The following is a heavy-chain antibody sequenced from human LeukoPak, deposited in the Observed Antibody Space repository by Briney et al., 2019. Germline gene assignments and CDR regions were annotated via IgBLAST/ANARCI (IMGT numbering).Heavy chain of an antibody. D-gene: IGHD3/OR15-3a*01. V-gene: IGHV1-69*11. CDR3: ARRTDRVDDAFDV. CDR1: GGPFDNYA. CDR2: IIPSLNRA. J-gene: IGHJ3*01. Sequence: ASVKISCKSSGGPFDNYAINWVRQAPGQGLEWMGRIIPSLNRANYAQIRVTITADESTATAYMELSGLRYEDTAVYYCARRTDRVDDAFDVWGQGTMVTVSS.